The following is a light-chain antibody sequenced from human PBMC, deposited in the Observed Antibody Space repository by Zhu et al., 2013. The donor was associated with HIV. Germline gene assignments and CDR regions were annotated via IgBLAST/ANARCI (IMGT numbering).Light chain of an antibody. J-gene: IGKJ1*01. CDR1: QSPVHSDGYTY. CDR3: MQSALWPWT. Sequence: DVVLSQFPLSLSVALGQSASITCRSSQSPVHSDGYTYLNWFHQRPGQSPRRLIYKISNRDSGVPDRFSGSGSGPYFTLKISRVEAEDVGIYFCMQSALWPWTFGQGTKVQIK. CDR2: KIS. V-gene: IGKV2-30*02.